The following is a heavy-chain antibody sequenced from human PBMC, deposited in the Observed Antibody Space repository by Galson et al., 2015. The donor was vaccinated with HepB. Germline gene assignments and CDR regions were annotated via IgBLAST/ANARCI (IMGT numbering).Heavy chain of an antibody. CDR1: GGTFSSYT. D-gene: IGHD3-10*01. V-gene: IGHV1-69*04. J-gene: IGHJ2*01. Sequence: SVKVSCKASGGTFSSYTISWVRQAPGQGLEWMGRIIPILGIANYAQKFQGRVTITADKSTSTAYMELSSLRSEDTAVYYCAREHYYGSGSYAHWYFDLWGRGTLVTVSS. CDR2: IIPILGIA. CDR3: AREHYYGSGSYAHWYFDL.